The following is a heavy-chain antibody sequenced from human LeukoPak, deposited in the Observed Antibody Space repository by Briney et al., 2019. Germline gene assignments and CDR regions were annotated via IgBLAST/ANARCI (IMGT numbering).Heavy chain of an antibody. J-gene: IGHJ6*02. Sequence: SETLSLTCTVSGGSISSYYWSWIRQPPGKGLEWIGYIYYSGSTYYNPSLKSRVTISVDTSKNQFSLKLSSVTAADTAVYYCARDIVGATEASYYYGMDVWGQGTTVTASS. CDR1: GGSISSYY. CDR3: ARDIVGATEASYYYGMDV. CDR2: IYYSGST. D-gene: IGHD1-26*01. V-gene: IGHV4-59*12.